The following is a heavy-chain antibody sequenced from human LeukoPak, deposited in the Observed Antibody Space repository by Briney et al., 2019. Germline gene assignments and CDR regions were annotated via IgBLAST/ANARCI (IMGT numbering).Heavy chain of an antibody. J-gene: IGHJ4*02. Sequence: SETLSLTCAVYGGSFSGYYWSWIRQPPGKGLEWIGEINHSGSTKYNPSLKSRVTISVDTSKDQLSLKLSSVTAADTAVYYCARHQYYSNFDYWGQGTLVTVSS. D-gene: IGHD4-11*01. CDR3: ARHQYYSNFDY. CDR1: GGSFSGYY. CDR2: INHSGST. V-gene: IGHV4-34*01.